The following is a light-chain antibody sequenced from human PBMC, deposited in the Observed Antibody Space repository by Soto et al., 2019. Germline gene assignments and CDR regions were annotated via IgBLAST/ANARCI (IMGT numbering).Light chain of an antibody. CDR3: QQSGSSPPYS. CDR2: GAS. J-gene: IGKJ2*03. V-gene: IGKV3-20*01. CDR1: QSVNSRY. Sequence: EIVLTQSPGTLSLSPGERATLSCRASQSVNSRYLAWYQQKPGQAPRLLIYGASSRATGMPDRFSGSGSGTDFTLTISGLEPEDFAVYYCQQSGSSPPYSFGQGTKLEL.